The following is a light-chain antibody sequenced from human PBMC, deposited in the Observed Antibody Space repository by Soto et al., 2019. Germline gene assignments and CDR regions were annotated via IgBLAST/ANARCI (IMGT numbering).Light chain of an antibody. J-gene: IGKJ2*01. Sequence: DIQMTQSPSSLFASVGDRVTVTCRASQSINIYLNWYQQKPGKAPTLLIYGASSLQSGVPSRFSGGGSRTDFTLTISALQPEDFATYYCQQSYRSPYTFGQGTKLDI. CDR2: GAS. V-gene: IGKV1-39*01. CDR1: QSINIY. CDR3: QQSYRSPYT.